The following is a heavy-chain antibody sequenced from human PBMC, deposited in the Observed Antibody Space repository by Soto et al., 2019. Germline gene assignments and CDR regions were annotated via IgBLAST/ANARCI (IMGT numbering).Heavy chain of an antibody. Sequence: QVQLVQSGGEVKKPGASVTVSCKASGYTFINYHITWVRQAPGKGLEWMAWINTYNGMTDYAQRFQGRVTMTRDTSTSTAYMELRNLGSDDTAVYFCAKSPRGEMATYWGQGTLVTVSS. V-gene: IGHV1-18*01. D-gene: IGHD5-12*01. CDR3: AKSPRGEMATY. CDR1: GYTFINYH. CDR2: INTYNGMT. J-gene: IGHJ4*02.